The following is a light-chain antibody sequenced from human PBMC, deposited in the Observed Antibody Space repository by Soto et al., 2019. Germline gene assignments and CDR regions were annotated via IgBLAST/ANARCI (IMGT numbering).Light chain of an antibody. CDR1: QSVTNN. CDR2: GAS. Sequence: IVMTRYPATLSVSPGQSATLSCRASQSVTNNLAWYQQKPGQAPRLLIYGASTRATGFPARFSGSGSGTEFTLTISSLRSEDFAVYYCQRNNNWPPRWTFGQGTKVDIK. CDR3: QRNNNWPPRWT. V-gene: IGKV3-15*01. J-gene: IGKJ1*01.